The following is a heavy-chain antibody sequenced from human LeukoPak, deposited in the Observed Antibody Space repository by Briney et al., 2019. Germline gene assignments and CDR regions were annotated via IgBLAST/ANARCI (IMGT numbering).Heavy chain of an antibody. D-gene: IGHD6-19*01. J-gene: IGHJ4*02. CDR1: GGSISSYY. CDR2: IYTSGST. CDR3: TREPVP. V-gene: IGHV4-4*07. Sequence: TSETLSLTCTVSGGSISSYYWSWIRQPAGKGLEWIGRIYTSGSTNYNPSLKSRVTMSADMSKNQLSLKLTSVTAADTAVYYCTREPVPWGQGTLVTVSS.